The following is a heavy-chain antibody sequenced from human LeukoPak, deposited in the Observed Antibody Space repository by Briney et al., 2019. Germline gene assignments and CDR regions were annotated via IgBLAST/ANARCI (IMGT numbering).Heavy chain of an antibody. V-gene: IGHV3-23*01. Sequence: GSLRLSCAASGFTFSSYAMSWGRQAPGKGLEWVSAISGSGGSTYYADSVKGRFTISRDNSKNTLYLQMNSLRAEDTAVYYCAKYGGYDWRPTDYWGQGTLVTVSS. J-gene: IGHJ4*02. CDR2: ISGSGGST. CDR3: AKYGGYDWRPTDY. CDR1: GFTFSSYA. D-gene: IGHD5-12*01.